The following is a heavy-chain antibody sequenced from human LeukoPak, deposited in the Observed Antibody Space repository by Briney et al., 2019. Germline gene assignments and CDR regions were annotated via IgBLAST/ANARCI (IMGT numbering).Heavy chain of an antibody. J-gene: IGHJ4*02. V-gene: IGHV3-33*06. CDR1: GFTFSSYG. CDR2: IWYDGSNK. D-gene: IGHD3-10*01. CDR3: AKDILWFGELFVDY. Sequence: GGSLRLSCAASGFTFSSYGTHWVRQAPGKGLEWVAVIWYDGSNKYYADSVKGRFTISRDNSKNTLYLQMNSLRAEDTAVYYCAKDILWFGELFVDYWGQGTLVTVSS.